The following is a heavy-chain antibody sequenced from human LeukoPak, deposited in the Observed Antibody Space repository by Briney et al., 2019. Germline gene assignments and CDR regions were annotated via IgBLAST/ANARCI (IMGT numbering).Heavy chain of an antibody. CDR2: INHSGST. J-gene: IGHJ4*02. CDR3: ARGRGRYYGSGSYYTY. V-gene: IGHV4-34*01. CDR1: GGSFNGYY. Sequence: SETLSLTCAVYGGSFNGYYWSWIRQPPGRGLEWIGEINHSGSTNYNPSLKSRVTISVDTSKNQFSLKLSSVTAADTAVYYCARGRGRYYGSGSYYTYWGQGTLVTVSS. D-gene: IGHD3-10*01.